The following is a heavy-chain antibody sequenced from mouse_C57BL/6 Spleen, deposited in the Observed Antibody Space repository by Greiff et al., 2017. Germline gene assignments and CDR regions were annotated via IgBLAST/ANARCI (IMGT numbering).Heavy chain of an antibody. Sequence: QVQLQQSGAELVRPGASVKLSCKASGYTFTDYYINWVKQRPGQGLEWIARIYPGSGNTYYNEKFKGKATLTAEKSSSTAYMQLSSLTSEDSAVYFCARCGLYGSSSYYAMDYWGQGTSVTVSS. CDR2: IYPGSGNT. V-gene: IGHV1-76*01. CDR1: GYTFTDYY. D-gene: IGHD1-1*01. J-gene: IGHJ4*01. CDR3: ARCGLYGSSSYYAMDY.